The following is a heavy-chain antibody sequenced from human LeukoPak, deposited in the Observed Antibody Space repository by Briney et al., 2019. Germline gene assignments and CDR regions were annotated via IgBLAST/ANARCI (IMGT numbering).Heavy chain of an antibody. Sequence: GGSLRLSCVASGFTFSSYWMSWVRQAPGKGLEWVANIKQDGSEKYYVDSVKGRFTISRDNAKNSLYLQMNSLRAEDTAVYYCARHDWGIAARYFDYWGQGTLVTVSS. CDR2: IKQDGSEK. CDR1: GFTFSSYW. CDR3: ARHDWGIAARYFDY. V-gene: IGHV3-7*01. J-gene: IGHJ4*02. D-gene: IGHD6-6*01.